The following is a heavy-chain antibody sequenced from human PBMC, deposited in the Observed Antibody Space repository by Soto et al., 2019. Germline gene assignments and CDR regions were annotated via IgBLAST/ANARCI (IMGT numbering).Heavy chain of an antibody. CDR3: AKIVVHRGGMDV. CDR1: GFTFSSYG. Sequence: VGSLRLSCAAPGFTFSSYGMHWVRQAPGKGLEWVAVISYDGSNKYYADSVKGRFTISRDNSKNTLYLQMNSLRAEDTAVYYCAKIVVHRGGMDVWGQGTTVTVSS. J-gene: IGHJ6*02. V-gene: IGHV3-30*18. CDR2: ISYDGSNK. D-gene: IGHD1-26*01.